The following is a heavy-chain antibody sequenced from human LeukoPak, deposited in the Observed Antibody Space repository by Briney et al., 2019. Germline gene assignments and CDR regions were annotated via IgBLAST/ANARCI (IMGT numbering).Heavy chain of an antibody. CDR3: AREVVSSGWYRGTYFDY. CDR1: GFTFSSYA. CDR2: ISGTGGTT. J-gene: IGHJ4*02. D-gene: IGHD6-19*01. Sequence: GGSLRLSCAASGFTFSSYAMNWVRQAPGKGLEWVSTISGTGGTTYYADSVKGRFTISRDNAKNSLYLQMNSLRAEDTAVYYCAREVVSSGWYRGTYFDYWGQGTLVTVSS. V-gene: IGHV3-23*01.